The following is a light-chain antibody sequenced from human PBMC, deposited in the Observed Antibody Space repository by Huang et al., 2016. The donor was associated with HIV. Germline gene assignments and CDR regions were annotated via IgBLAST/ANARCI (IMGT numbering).Light chain of an antibody. CDR3: HQSSSLPYT. V-gene: IGKV6-21*02. CDR2: YAS. Sequence: EIVLTQSPDFQSVTQKEKITITCRASQNIGNSLHWYQQKPDQSPQLLIKYASQTISGVPSRFSGSGSGTDFTLTINTPEAGDAATYYCHQSSSLPYTFGQGTKLEIK. J-gene: IGKJ2*01. CDR1: QNIGNS.